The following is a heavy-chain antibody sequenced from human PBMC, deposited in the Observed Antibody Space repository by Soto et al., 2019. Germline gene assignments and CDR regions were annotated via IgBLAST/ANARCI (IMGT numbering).Heavy chain of an antibody. CDR1: GYSITSNG. CDR3: ARSQRIVTPTSGIRDFDY. V-gene: IGHV1-18*01. J-gene: IGHJ4*02. D-gene: IGHD3-16*02. CDR2: VSGYTFDT. Sequence: ASVKVSCKASGYSITSNGISWVRQAPRQGLEWMGWVSGYTFDTIYVQKFQGRVTMTTDTSTSTAHMELGSLSYDDTAVYYCARSQRIVTPTSGIRDFDYWGQGTQVNVSS.